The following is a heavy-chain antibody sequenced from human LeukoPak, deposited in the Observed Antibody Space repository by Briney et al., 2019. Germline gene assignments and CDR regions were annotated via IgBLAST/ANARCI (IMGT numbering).Heavy chain of an antibody. CDR3: ARDPYSNYYFDY. J-gene: IGHJ4*02. CDR1: GGSLSSYY. CDR2: IYYSGST. D-gene: IGHD4-11*01. Sequence: SETLSLTCTVSGGSLSSYYWSWIRQPPGKGLEWIGYIYYSGSTNYNPSLKSRVTISVDTSKNQFSLKLSSVTAADTAVYYCARDPYSNYYFDYWGQGTLVTVSS. V-gene: IGHV4-59*01.